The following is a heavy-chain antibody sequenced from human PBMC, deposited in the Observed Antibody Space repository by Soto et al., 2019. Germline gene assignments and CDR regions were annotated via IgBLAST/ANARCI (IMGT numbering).Heavy chain of an antibody. V-gene: IGHV3-48*03. CDR1: GFTFSSYE. CDR3: PRAAANYDIFTAYLVLQYYYYGMDV. Sequence: GGSLRLSCAASGFTFSSYEMNWVRQAPGKGLEWVSYISSSGSTIYYADSVKGRFTISRDNAKNSLYLQMNSLRPEDTAVYYCPRAAANYDIFTAYLVLQYYYYGMDVWGQGTTVTVSS. J-gene: IGHJ6*02. D-gene: IGHD3-9*01. CDR2: ISSSGSTI.